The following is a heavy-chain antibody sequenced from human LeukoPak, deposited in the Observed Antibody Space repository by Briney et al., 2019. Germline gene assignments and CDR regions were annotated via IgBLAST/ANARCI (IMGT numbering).Heavy chain of an antibody. CDR3: ARDQGPKYYDFWSGYKDY. D-gene: IGHD3-3*01. Sequence: GGSLRLSCAASGFTFSSYEMNWVRQAPGKGLEWVSYISSSGSTIYYADSVKGRFTISRDNAKNSLYLQMNSLRAEDTAVYYCARDQGPKYYDFWSGYKDYWGQGTLVTVSS. CDR2: ISSSGSTI. V-gene: IGHV3-48*03. CDR1: GFTFSSYE. J-gene: IGHJ4*02.